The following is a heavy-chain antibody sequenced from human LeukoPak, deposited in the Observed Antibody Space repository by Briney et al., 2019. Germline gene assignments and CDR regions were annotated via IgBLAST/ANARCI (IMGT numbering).Heavy chain of an antibody. Sequence: GGSLRLSCAASGFTFSNAWMSWVRQGPGKGLEWVGRIKSKTAGGTTDYAAPVKGRFTISRDNAKNSLYLQMNSLRAEDTAVYYCARGYCSSTSCFGFFWYWGQGTLVAVSS. CDR2: IKSKTAGGTT. CDR1: GFTFSNAW. D-gene: IGHD2-2*01. CDR3: ARGYCSSTSCFGFFWY. V-gene: IGHV3-15*01. J-gene: IGHJ4*02.